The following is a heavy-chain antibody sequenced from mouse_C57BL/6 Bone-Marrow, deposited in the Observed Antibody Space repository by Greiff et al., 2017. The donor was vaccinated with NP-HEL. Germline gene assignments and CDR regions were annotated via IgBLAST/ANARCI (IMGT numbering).Heavy chain of an antibody. D-gene: IGHD1-1*01. CDR3: TTPYYYGSSDAGDY. V-gene: IGHV14-4*01. Sequence: VQLQQSGAELVRPGASVKLSCTASGFNIKDDYMHWVKQRPEQGLEWIGWIDPENGDTEYASKFQGKATITADTSSNTAYLQLSSLTSEDTAVYYCTTPYYYGSSDAGDYWGQGTTLTVSS. CDR2: IDPENGDT. CDR1: GFNIKDDY. J-gene: IGHJ2*01.